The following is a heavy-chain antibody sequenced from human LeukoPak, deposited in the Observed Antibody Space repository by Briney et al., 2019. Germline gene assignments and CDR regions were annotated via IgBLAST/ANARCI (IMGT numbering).Heavy chain of an antibody. J-gene: IGHJ4*02. V-gene: IGHV4-34*01. CDR2: INHSGST. Sequence: SETLSLTCAVYGGSFSGYYWSWIRQPPGKGLEWIGEINHSGSTNYNPSLKSRVTISVDTSKNQFSLKLSSVTAADTAVYYCARARGSCSSTSCYKNPFDYWGQGTLVTVSS. D-gene: IGHD2-2*02. CDR3: ARARGSCSSTSCYKNPFDY. CDR1: GGSFSGYY.